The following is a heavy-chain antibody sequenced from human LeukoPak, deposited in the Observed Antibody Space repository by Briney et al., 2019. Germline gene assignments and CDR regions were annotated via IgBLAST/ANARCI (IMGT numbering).Heavy chain of an antibody. CDR2: IYTSGST. D-gene: IGHD2-8*01. V-gene: IGHV4-4*09. CDR3: ARHCALKGCMVPHFDY. Sequence: KPSETLSLTCTVSGGSISSYYWSWIRQPPGKGLEWIGYIYTSGSTNYNPSLKSRVTISVDTSKNQFSLKLSSVTAADTAVYYCARHCALKGCMVPHFDYWGQGTLVTVSS. CDR1: GGSISSYY. J-gene: IGHJ4*02.